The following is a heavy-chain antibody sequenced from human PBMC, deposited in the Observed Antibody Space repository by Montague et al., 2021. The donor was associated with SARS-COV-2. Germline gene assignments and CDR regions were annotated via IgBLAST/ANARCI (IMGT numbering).Heavy chain of an antibody. Sequence: SKTLSLTCTVSGGSISSSSYYWGWIRQPPGKGLEWIGSIYYSGSTYYNPSLKSRVTISVDTSKNQFSLKLSSVTAADTAVYYCARLVETYYYYYGMDVWGRGTTVTVSS. D-gene: IGHD4-23*01. CDR1: GGSISSSSYY. CDR2: IYYSGST. V-gene: IGHV4-39*01. CDR3: ARLVETYYYYYGMDV. J-gene: IGHJ6*02.